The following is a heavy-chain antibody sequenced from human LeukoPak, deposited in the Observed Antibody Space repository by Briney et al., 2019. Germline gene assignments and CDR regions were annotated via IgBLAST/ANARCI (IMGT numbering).Heavy chain of an antibody. D-gene: IGHD6-13*01. CDR3: VSGYSSSWYVD. CDR1: GFTFSSYW. J-gene: IGHJ4*02. CDR2: IKQDGSEK. V-gene: IGHV3-7*01. Sequence: GGSLRLSCAASGFTFSSYWMSWVRQAPGKGLEWVANIKQDGSEKYYVDSVKGRFTISRDNAKNTLYLQMNSLRAEDTAVYSCVSGYSSSWYVDWGQGTLVTVSS.